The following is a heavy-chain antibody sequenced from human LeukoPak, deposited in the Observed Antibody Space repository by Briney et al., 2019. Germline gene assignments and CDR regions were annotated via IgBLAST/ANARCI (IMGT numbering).Heavy chain of an antibody. CDR1: GFTFSSYA. Sequence: GGYLRLSCAASGFTFSSYAVSWVRQAPGRGLECISSISGSGETTYYADSVKGRFTSSRDNSKKTVYPQLSSLRAEDTAVYYCAKAMSSTTWGIFDYWGQGTLVTVSS. CDR2: ISGSGETT. CDR3: AKAMSSTTWGIFDY. J-gene: IGHJ4*02. V-gene: IGHV3-23*01. D-gene: IGHD2-2*01.